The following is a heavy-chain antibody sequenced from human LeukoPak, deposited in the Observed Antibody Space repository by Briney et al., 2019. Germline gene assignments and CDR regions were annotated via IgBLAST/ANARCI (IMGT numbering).Heavy chain of an antibody. CDR3: AREKQWLPSDY. V-gene: IGHV4-59*01. D-gene: IGHD6-19*01. Sequence: PSETLSLTCTVYGGSISSYYWSWIRQPPGKGLEWIGYIYYSGSTNYNPSLKSRVTISVDTSKNQFSLKLSSVTAADTAVYYCAREKQWLPSDYWGQGTLVTVSS. CDR1: GGSISSYY. CDR2: IYYSGST. J-gene: IGHJ4*02.